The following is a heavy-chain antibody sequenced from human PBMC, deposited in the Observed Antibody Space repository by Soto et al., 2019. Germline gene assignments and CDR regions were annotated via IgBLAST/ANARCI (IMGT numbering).Heavy chain of an antibody. CDR1: GGSISSSIYY. CDR2: IYYSGST. J-gene: IGHJ6*02. V-gene: IGHV4-39*01. CDR3: ARNTGEGHYYYYGMDV. Sequence: SETLSLTCTVSGGSISSSIYYWGWIRQPPGKGLEWIGSIYYSGSTYYNPSPKSRVTISVDTSKNQFSLKLSSVTAADTAVYYCARNTGEGHYYYYGMDVWGQETTVTV. D-gene: IGHD2-21*01.